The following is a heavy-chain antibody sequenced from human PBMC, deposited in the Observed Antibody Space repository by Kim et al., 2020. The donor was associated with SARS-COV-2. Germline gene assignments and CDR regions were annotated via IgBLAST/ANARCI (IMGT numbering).Heavy chain of an antibody. CDR2: IYYSGST. J-gene: IGHJ6*02. Sequence: SETLSLTCTVSGGSISSSSYYWGWIRQPPGKGLEWIGSIYYSGSTYYNPSLKSRVTISVDTSKNQFSLKLSSVTAADTAVYYCARDPILGYSSSWYGAYYGMDVWGQGTTVTVSS. V-gene: IGHV4-39*07. CDR1: GGSISSSSYY. CDR3: ARDPILGYSSSWYGAYYGMDV. D-gene: IGHD6-13*01.